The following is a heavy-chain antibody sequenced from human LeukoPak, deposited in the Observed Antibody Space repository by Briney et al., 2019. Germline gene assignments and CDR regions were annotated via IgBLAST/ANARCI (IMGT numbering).Heavy chain of an antibody. CDR3: ARTTSGGVIAIDH. CDR2: IYYSGFT. Sequence: PSETLSLTCTVSGGSISSSSYYWGWIRQPPGKGLEWIGSIYYSGFTYYNPSLKSRVTISVDTSKNQFSLKVSSVTAADTAVYYRARTTSGGVIAIDHWGQGTPVTVSS. CDR1: GGSISSSSYY. D-gene: IGHD3-16*02. V-gene: IGHV4-39*01. J-gene: IGHJ4*02.